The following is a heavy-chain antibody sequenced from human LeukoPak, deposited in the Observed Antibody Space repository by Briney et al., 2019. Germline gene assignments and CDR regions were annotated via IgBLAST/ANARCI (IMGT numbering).Heavy chain of an antibody. CDR3: AREATWGQWYFDH. V-gene: IGHV3-30*03. CDR1: GFSFSNHG. Sequence: GTSLRLSCVASGFSFSNHGMHLVRQAPGKGLEWVSVIASDGGAKFYADSVKGRFTLSRDNPKNMFFLQMNLLTVEDTAIYYCAREATWGQWYFDHWGQGTPVTVSS. D-gene: IGHD6-19*01. J-gene: IGHJ4*02. CDR2: IASDGGAK.